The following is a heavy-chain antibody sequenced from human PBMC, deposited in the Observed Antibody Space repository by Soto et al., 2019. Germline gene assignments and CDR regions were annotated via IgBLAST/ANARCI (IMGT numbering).Heavy chain of an antibody. CDR1: GYNISSYD. V-gene: IGHV1-8*01. D-gene: IGHD2-15*01. CDR3: AAQPVYCSGGSCYVDY. Sequence: ASVKVSCKASGYNISSYDIIWVRQAAGQGLEWMGWMDPNRGHSDSVQNFRGRVTMTTNISASTAYMELSGLRSDDTAMYYCAAQPVYCSGGSCYVDYWGQGTLVTVSS. J-gene: IGHJ4*02. CDR2: MDPNRGHS.